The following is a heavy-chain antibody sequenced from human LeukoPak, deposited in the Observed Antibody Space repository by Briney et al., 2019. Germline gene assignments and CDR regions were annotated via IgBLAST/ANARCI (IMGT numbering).Heavy chain of an antibody. Sequence: GASVKVSCKASGYTFTGYYMHWVRQAPGQGLEWMGWINPNSGGTNYAQKFQGRVTMTRDTSISTAYMELSRLRSDDTAVYYCARTQSVVGAMGGRQHSYYFDYWGQGTLVTVSS. CDR2: INPNSGGT. V-gene: IGHV1-2*02. CDR3: ARTQSVVGAMGGRQHSYYFDY. D-gene: IGHD1-26*01. CDR1: GYTFTGYY. J-gene: IGHJ4*02.